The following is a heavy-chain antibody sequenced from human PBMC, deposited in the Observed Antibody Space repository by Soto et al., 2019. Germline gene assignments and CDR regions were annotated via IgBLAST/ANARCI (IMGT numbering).Heavy chain of an antibody. D-gene: IGHD3-16*02. V-gene: IGHV3-21*01. CDR1: GFTFSSYS. CDR2: ISSSSSYI. CDR3: ARDLLNVWGSYRYDY. J-gene: IGHJ4*02. Sequence: EVQLVESGGGLVKPGGSLRLSCAASGFTFSSYSMNWVRQAPGKGLEWVSSISSSSSYIYYADSVKGRFTISRDNAKNSLYLQMNSLRAEDTAVYYCARDLLNVWGSYRYDYWGQGTLVTVSS.